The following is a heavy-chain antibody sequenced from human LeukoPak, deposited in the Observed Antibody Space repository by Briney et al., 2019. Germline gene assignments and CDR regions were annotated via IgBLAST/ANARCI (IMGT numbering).Heavy chain of an antibody. V-gene: IGHV4-34*01. CDR3: ARGQVGPRLGY. CDR1: GGSFSGYY. Sequence: SETLSLTCAVYGGSFSGYYWSWIRQPPGKGLEWIREVNHSGSTNYNPSLKSRVTISVDTSKNQFSLKLSSVTAADTAVYYCARGQVGPRLGYWGQGTLVTVSS. D-gene: IGHD1-26*01. CDR2: VNHSGST. J-gene: IGHJ4*02.